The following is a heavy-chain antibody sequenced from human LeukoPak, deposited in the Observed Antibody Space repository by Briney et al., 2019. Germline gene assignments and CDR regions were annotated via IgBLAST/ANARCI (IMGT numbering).Heavy chain of an antibody. V-gene: IGHV1-69*06. CDR2: IIPIFGTA. J-gene: IGHJ6*03. Sequence: PGASVKVSCKASGGTFSSYAISWVRQAPGQGLEWMRGIIPIFGTANYAQKFQGRVTITADKSTSTAYMELSSLRSEDTAVYYCARVRDYYYYYMDVWGKGTTVTVSS. CDR1: GGTFSSYA. CDR3: ARVRDYYYYYMDV.